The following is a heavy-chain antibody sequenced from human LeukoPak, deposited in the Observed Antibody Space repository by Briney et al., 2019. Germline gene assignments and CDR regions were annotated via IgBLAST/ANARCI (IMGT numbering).Heavy chain of an antibody. J-gene: IGHJ4*02. V-gene: IGHV4-59*01. CDR2: IYHTGST. Sequence: SETLSHTCTVSGASISNYYWSWIRKPPGKGLEWIGYIYHTGSTSYNPSLKSRVIMSVETSQNQFSLKVRSVTAADTAVYYCAREDSGYDYSPFYYWGQGILVTVSS. CDR3: AREDSGYDYSPFYY. D-gene: IGHD5-12*01. CDR1: GASISNYY.